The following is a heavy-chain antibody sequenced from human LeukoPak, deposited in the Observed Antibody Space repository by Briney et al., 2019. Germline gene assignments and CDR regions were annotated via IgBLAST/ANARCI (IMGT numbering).Heavy chain of an antibody. V-gene: IGHV4-59*01. CDR2: TYYSGRT. CDR1: GGSMTYYY. D-gene: IGHD3-22*01. Sequence: SETLSLTCTVSGGSMTYYYWAWIRQPPGKTLEWIGYTYYSGRTDYNPSLKGRVSISVDRSRSSNQFSLTLSSVTAADTAVYYCARVSSVITTSFDYWGPGILVTVSS. J-gene: IGHJ4*02. CDR3: ARVSSVITTSFDY.